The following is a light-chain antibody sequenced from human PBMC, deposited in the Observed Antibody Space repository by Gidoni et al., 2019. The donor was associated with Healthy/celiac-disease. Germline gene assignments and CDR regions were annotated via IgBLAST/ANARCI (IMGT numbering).Light chain of an antibody. CDR1: QSVSSN. CDR3: QQYNNWPPAIT. V-gene: IGKV3-15*01. J-gene: IGKJ5*01. CDR2: GAS. Sequence: EIVMTPSPDTLSVSPGERATLSCRASQSVSSNLAWYQQKPGQAPRLLIYGASTRATGIPARFSGSGSGTEFTLTISSLQSEDFAVYSCQQYNNWPPAITFGQGTRLEIK.